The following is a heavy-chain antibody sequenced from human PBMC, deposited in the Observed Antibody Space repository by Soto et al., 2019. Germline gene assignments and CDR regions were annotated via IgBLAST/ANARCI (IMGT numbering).Heavy chain of an antibody. CDR3: ACDPQGSGRYYHGDY. Sequence: EVQLVESGGGLVKPGGSLRLSCAASGFTFSSYSMNWVRQAPGKGLEWVSSISSSSSYIYYADSVKGRFTISRDNAKKPLYMQMNSLRAGDTAVYYCACDPQGSGRYYHGDYWGPGTLVTVSS. V-gene: IGHV3-21*01. CDR1: GFTFSSYS. CDR2: ISSSSSYI. D-gene: IGHD3-10*01. J-gene: IGHJ4*02.